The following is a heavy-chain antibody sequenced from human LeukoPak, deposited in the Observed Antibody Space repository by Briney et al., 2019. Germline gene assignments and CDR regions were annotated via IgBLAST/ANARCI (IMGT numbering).Heavy chain of an antibody. CDR1: GFTFSDYY. J-gene: IGHJ4*02. Sequence: PGGSLRLSCAASGFTFSDYYMSWIRQAPGKGLEWVSYISSSGSTIYYADSVKGRFTISRDNSKNTLYLQMNSLRAEDTAVYYCARDEFYYYDSSGYPVDYWGQGTLVTVSS. V-gene: IGHV3-11*01. CDR3: ARDEFYYYDSSGYPVDY. D-gene: IGHD3-22*01. CDR2: ISSSGSTI.